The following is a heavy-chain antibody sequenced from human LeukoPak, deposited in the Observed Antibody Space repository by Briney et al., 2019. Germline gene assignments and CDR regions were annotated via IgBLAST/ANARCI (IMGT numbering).Heavy chain of an antibody. CDR3: AKDMYYYDTSGHPKSFDL. CDR2: ISAHSGDT. D-gene: IGHD3-22*01. CDR1: GYTFTSYG. J-gene: IGHJ3*01. Sequence: ASVKVSCKASGYTFTSYGISLVRQAPGQGLEWMGWISAHSGDTRYAQKHQGRVTMTTDPSTSTAYMELRSLRSDDTAVYYCAKDMYYYDTSGHPKSFDLWGQGTKVTVSS. V-gene: IGHV1-18*01.